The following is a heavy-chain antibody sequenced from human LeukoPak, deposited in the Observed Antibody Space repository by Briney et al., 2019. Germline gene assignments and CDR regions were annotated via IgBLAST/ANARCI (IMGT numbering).Heavy chain of an antibody. CDR3: ARMRITIFGVVIISDAFDI. D-gene: IGHD3-3*01. V-gene: IGHV1-8*01. CDR2: MNPNSGNT. CDR1: GYTFTSYD. Sequence: APVKVSCKASGYTFTSYDINWVRQATGQGLEWMGWMNPNSGNTGYAQKFQGRVTMTRNTSISTAYMELSSLRSEDTAVYYCARMRITIFGVVIISDAFDIWGQGTMVTVSS. J-gene: IGHJ3*02.